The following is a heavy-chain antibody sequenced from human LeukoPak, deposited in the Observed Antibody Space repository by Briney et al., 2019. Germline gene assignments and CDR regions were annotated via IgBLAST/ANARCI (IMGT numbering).Heavy chain of an antibody. CDR2: ISFDGSNK. D-gene: IGHD3-10*01. V-gene: IGHV3-30*18. CDR1: GFTFSNYW. CDR3: AKGGVFYGSGSYYED. J-gene: IGHJ4*02. Sequence: PGGSLRLSCTASGFTFSNYWMNWVRQAPGKGLEWVAVISFDGSNKFYADSVKGRFTISRDMSKNTLYLQMNSLRSEDTAVYYCAKGGVFYGSGSYYEDWGQGTLVTVSS.